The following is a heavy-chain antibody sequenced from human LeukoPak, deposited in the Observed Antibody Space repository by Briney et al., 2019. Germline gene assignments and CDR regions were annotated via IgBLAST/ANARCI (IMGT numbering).Heavy chain of an antibody. V-gene: IGHV1-18*01. J-gene: IGHJ4*02. CDR1: GYTFTSYG. CDR3: ARDRWLQPDAPDFDY. Sequence: ASVKVSCKASGYTFTSYGISWVRQAPGQGLEWMGWISAYNGNTNYAQKLQGRVAMTTDTSTSTAYMELRSLRSDDTAVYYCARDRWLQPDAPDFDYWGQGTLVTVSS. D-gene: IGHD5-24*01. CDR2: ISAYNGNT.